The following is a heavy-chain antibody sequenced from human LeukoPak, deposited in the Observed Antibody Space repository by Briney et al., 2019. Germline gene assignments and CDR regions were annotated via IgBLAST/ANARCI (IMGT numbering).Heavy chain of an antibody. CDR3: AKDDAWLRFGE. J-gene: IGHJ4*02. CDR2: ISNDGDT. V-gene: IGHV3-53*01. D-gene: IGHD3-10*01. Sequence: TGGSLRLSCAASGFTVSSNYMSWVRQGPGKGLECVSVISNDGDTYYADSVKGRFTISRDNSKNTLYLEVISLTAEDTAVYYCAKDDAWLRFGEWSQGTLVAVSS. CDR1: GFTVSSNY.